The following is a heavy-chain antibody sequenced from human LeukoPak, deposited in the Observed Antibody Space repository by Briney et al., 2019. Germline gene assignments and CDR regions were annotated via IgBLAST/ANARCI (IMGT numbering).Heavy chain of an antibody. CDR3: ARGRSHPLLSTVTTPDSWFDP. Sequence: ASVKVSCKASGYTFTSYDINWVRQATGQGLEWMGWINPNSGGTNYAQKFQGRVTMTRATSISTAYMELSRLRSDDTAVYYCARGRSHPLLSTVTTPDSWFDPWGQGTLVTVSS. J-gene: IGHJ5*02. CDR1: GYTFTSYD. D-gene: IGHD4-17*01. CDR2: INPNSGGT. V-gene: IGHV1-2*02.